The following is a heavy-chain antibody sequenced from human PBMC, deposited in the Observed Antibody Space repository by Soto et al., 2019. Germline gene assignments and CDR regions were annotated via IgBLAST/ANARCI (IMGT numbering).Heavy chain of an antibody. V-gene: IGHV1-69*01. CDR1: GITFSNSA. D-gene: IGHD3-9*01. Sequence: QVQLVPSGAGVKKPGSSVKVSCKGSGITFSNSARNLVRQAPGQGLEWMGGIIPTFGPATYAQKFQGKVTITADDSTSTVYMEVNSVRSEDTAVYYCARRIDFSTFDYWGQGTLVTVSS. J-gene: IGHJ4*02. CDR3: ARRIDFSTFDY. CDR2: IIPTFGPA.